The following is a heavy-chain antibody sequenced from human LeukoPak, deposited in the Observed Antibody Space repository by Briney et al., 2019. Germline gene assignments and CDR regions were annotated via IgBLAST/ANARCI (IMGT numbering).Heavy chain of an antibody. CDR1: GFSFGDYD. D-gene: IGHD3-16*01. Sequence: TGGSLRLSCTASGFSFGDYDMIWVRQAPGKGLEWVSLIRSKPYGGTTEYAATVKGRFITSRDDSNRIAYLQMNSLKTEDTAVYYCTRDWGDAFDIWGQGTMVTVSS. CDR3: TRDWGDAFDI. V-gene: IGHV3-49*04. CDR2: IRSKPYGGTT. J-gene: IGHJ3*02.